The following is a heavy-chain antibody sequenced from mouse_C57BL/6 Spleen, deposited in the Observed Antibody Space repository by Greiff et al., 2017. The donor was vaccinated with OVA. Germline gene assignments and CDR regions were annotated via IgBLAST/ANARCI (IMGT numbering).Heavy chain of an antibody. CDR3: TGTYSNFFAY. CDR2: IRLKSDNYAT. V-gene: IGHV6-3*01. Sequence: VQLKESGGGLVQPGGSMKLSCVASGFTFSNYWMNWVRQSPEKGLEWVAQIRLKSDNYATHYAESVKGRFTITRDDSKSSVYLQMNNLRAEDTGIYYCTGTYSNFFAYWGKGTLVTVSA. D-gene: IGHD2-5*01. J-gene: IGHJ3*01. CDR1: GFTFSNYW.